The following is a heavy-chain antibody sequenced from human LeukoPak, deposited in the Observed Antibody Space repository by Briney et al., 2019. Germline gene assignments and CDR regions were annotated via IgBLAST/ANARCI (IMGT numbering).Heavy chain of an antibody. CDR1: GYTFTDYA. CDR2: IDTNTGNP. J-gene: IGHJ4*02. Sequence: ASVKVSCKASGYTFTDYAMSWVRQAPGQGLEWMGWIDTNTGNPTYAQGFTGRFGSSLDTSVSTAYLQISSLKAEDTAVYYCARKPYDSRGYYLHEYWGQGSLVTVSS. CDR3: ARKPYDSRGYYLHEY. D-gene: IGHD3-22*01. V-gene: IGHV7-4-1*02.